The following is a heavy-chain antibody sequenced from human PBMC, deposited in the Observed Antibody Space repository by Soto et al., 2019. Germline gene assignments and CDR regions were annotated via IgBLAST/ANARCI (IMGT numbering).Heavy chain of an antibody. V-gene: IGHV1-2*02. CDR1: GYTITGYY. CDR3: ARGPLVEGYNWFEP. Sequence: SVKLSCKASGYTITGYYMHWVRQAPGQGLEWMGWINPNSGGTNYAQKFQGRVTMTRDTSISTAYMELSRLRSDETAVYYCARGPLVEGYNWFEPWGKGTLVTGSS. D-gene: IGHD3-16*01. J-gene: IGHJ5*02. CDR2: INPNSGGT.